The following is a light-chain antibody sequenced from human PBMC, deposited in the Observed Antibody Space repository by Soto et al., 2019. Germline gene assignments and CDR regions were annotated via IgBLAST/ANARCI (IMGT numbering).Light chain of an antibody. V-gene: IGKV1-5*03. CDR1: QSISSW. Sequence: QMTQSPSTLSASVGDRVTITCRASQSISSWLAWYQQKPGKAPKLLIYKASSLESGVPSRFSGSGSGTEFTLTISSLQPDDFATYYCQQYNSYSTFGQGTKVDIK. CDR3: QQYNSYST. J-gene: IGKJ1*01. CDR2: KAS.